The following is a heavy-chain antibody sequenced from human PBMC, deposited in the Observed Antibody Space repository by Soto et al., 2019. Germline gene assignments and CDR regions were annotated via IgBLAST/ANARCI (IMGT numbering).Heavy chain of an antibody. J-gene: IGHJ3*02. CDR2: ISSSSSYK. Sequence: GGSLRLSCAASGFTFSSYSMNWVRQAPGKGLEWVSSISSSSSYKYYADSVKGRFTISRDNAKNSLYLQMNSLRAEDTAVYYCARKMAAAIDAFDIWGQGTMVTVSS. V-gene: IGHV3-21*01. D-gene: IGHD6-13*01. CDR3: ARKMAAAIDAFDI. CDR1: GFTFSSYS.